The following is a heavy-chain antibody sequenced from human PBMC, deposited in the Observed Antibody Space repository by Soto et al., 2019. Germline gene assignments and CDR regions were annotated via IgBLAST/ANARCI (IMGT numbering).Heavy chain of an antibody. J-gene: IGHJ4*02. V-gene: IGHV3-30*18. CDR3: AKGRWVLRFVADD. CDR2: ISNNGNSK. D-gene: IGHD1-26*01. CDR1: GFTFSSYG. Sequence: QVQLVESGGGVVQPGTSLRLSCAASGFTFSSYGMDWVRQAPGKGLEWVAVISNNGNSKYYADSVKGRFTIARDDSKNTVYLPMNSLRVDDTAVYYCAKGRWVLRFVADDWGQGTLVTVSS.